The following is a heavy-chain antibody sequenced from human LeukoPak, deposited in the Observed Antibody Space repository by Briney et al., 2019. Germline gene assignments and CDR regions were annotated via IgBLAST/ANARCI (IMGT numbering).Heavy chain of an antibody. V-gene: IGHV1-46*01. D-gene: IGHD2-15*01. CDR1: GYTFTSYY. J-gene: IGHJ3*02. CDR3: ASELGYCSGGSCYWGPHDAFDI. Sequence: ASVKVSCKASGYTFTSYYMHWVRQAPGQGLEWMGIINPSGGSTSYAQKFQGRVTMTRDTSTSTVYMELSSLRSEDTVVYYCASELGYCSGGSCYWGPHDAFDIWGQGTMVTVSS. CDR2: INPSGGST.